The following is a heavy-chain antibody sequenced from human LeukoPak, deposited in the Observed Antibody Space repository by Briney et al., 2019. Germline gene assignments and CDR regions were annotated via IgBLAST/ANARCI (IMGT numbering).Heavy chain of an antibody. D-gene: IGHD3-10*01. CDR3: AKRASGSGTSLYYFDY. V-gene: IGHV3-23*01. CDR1: GFTFSSYA. CDR2: ISNSAGST. Sequence: QPGGSLTLSCAASGFTFSSYAMSWVRQAPGKGLEWVSVISNSAGSTFYADSVKGRFTISRDNSKNTLYLKMNSLRAEDTAVYYCAKRASGSGTSLYYFDYWGQGTVDPVSS. J-gene: IGHJ4*02.